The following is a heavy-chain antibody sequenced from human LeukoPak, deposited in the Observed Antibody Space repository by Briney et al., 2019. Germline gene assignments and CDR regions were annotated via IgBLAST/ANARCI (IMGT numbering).Heavy chain of an antibody. J-gene: IGHJ4*02. CDR3: ARGGGGWYIDY. CDR1: GVSFSGYY. V-gene: IGHV4-34*01. CDR2: INHSGST. Sequence: SETLSLTCAVYGVSFSGYYWSWIRQPPGKGLEWIGEINHSGSTNYNPSLKGRVTISVDTSKNQFSLKLSSVTAADTAVYYCARGGGGWYIDYWGQGTLVTVSS. D-gene: IGHD6-19*01.